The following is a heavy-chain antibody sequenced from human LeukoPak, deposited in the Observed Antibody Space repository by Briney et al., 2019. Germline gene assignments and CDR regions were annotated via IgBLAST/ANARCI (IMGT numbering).Heavy chain of an antibody. CDR2: ISYDGSNK. J-gene: IGHJ4*02. CDR1: GFTFSSYA. D-gene: IGHD3-10*01. CDR3: ALTDGSGSYWLY. V-gene: IGHV3-30-3*01. Sequence: GGSLRLSCAASGFTFSSYAMHWVRQAPGKGLEWVAVISYDGSNKYYADSVKGRFTISRDNSKNTLYLQMNSLRAEDTAVYYCALTDGSGSYWLYWGQGTLVTVSA.